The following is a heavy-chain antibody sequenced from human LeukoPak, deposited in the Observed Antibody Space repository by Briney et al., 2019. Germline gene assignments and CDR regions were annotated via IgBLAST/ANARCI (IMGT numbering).Heavy chain of an antibody. V-gene: IGHV3-11*04. D-gene: IGHD5-24*01. CDR3: ARAFRDVIFDY. CDR2: ISSTGGAI. CDR1: GFTFSDYY. Sequence: RSGGSLRLSCAASGFTFSDYYMSWIRQAPGKGLEWVSYISSTGGAIYYADSVKGRFTISRDNAKSSLYLQMNSLRAEDTAVYYCARAFRDVIFDYWGQGTLVTVSS. J-gene: IGHJ4*02.